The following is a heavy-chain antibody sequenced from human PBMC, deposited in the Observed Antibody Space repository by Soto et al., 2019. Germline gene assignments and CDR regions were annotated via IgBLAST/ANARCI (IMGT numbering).Heavy chain of an antibody. CDR1: GFNFANFG. J-gene: IGHJ5*02. Sequence: GGSLRLSCAASGFNFANFGMSWVRQAPGKGLQWVASITHNNGATYYADSVKGRFSVSRDNSRNVMYLQMKGLGVDDTAVYFCARNLRSDIFGVRNIVENWFDPWGQGSLVTVSS. CDR2: ITHNNGAT. D-gene: IGHD3-3*02. V-gene: IGHV3-23*01. CDR3: ARNLRSDIFGVRNIVENWFDP.